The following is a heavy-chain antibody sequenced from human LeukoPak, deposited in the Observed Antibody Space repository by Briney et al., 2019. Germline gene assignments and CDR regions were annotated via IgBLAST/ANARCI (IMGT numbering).Heavy chain of an antibody. Sequence: GGSLRLSCAASGFTFSSYGMHWVRQAPGKGLEWVAVISYDGSNKYYVDSVKGRFTISRDNSKNTLYLQTNSLRAEDTAVYYCAKDGDYGSGSYYYGMDVWGKGTTVTVSS. CDR1: GFTFSSYG. D-gene: IGHD3-10*01. J-gene: IGHJ6*04. CDR3: AKDGDYGSGSYYYGMDV. V-gene: IGHV3-30*18. CDR2: ISYDGSNK.